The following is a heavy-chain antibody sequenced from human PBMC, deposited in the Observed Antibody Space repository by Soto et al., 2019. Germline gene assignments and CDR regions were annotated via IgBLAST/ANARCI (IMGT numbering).Heavy chain of an antibody. CDR1: GYTFTGYY. J-gene: IGHJ4*02. CDR2: IKPNSGGT. D-gene: IGHD6-6*01. Sequence: QVQLVQPVAEVKKPGSSVKVSCKASGYTFTGYYMHWVRQAPGQGLEWMGWIKPNSGGTNYAQKFQGRGTMTRGTSISTAYMELSRLRSYDTAVYYCARSVSTIAARPDYWGQGTLVTVSS. V-gene: IGHV1-2*02. CDR3: ARSVSTIAARPDY.